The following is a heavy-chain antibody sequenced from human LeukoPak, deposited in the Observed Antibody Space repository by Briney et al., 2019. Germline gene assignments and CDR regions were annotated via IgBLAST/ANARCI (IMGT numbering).Heavy chain of an antibody. D-gene: IGHD3-10*01. CDR3: ARGVTMVRGVIISPWFDP. CDR2: INPSGGST. V-gene: IGHV1-46*01. J-gene: IGHJ5*02. CDR1: GYTFTSYY. Sequence: ASVEVSCKASGYTFTSYYMHCVRQAPGQGLEWMGIINPSGGSTSYAQKFQGRVTMTRDTSTSTVYMELSSLRSEDTALYYCARGVTMVRGVIISPWFDPWGQGTLVTVSS.